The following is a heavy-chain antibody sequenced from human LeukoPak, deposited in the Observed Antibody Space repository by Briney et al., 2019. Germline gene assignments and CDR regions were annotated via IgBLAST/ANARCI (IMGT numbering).Heavy chain of an antibody. D-gene: IGHD4-17*01. CDR2: INHSGST. CDR1: GGSFSGYY. CDR3: ARGTLSLRRLNAFDI. Sequence: SETLSLTCAVYGGSFSGYYWSWIRQPPGKGLEWIGEINHSGSTNYNPSLESRVTTSVDTSKEQFSLKLSSVTAADTAVYYCARGTLSLRRLNAFDIWGQGTMVTVSS. J-gene: IGHJ3*02. V-gene: IGHV4-34*01.